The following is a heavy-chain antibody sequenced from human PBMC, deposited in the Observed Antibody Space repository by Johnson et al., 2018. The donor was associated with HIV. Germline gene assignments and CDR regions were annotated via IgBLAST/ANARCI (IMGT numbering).Heavy chain of an antibody. D-gene: IGHD3-22*01. J-gene: IGHJ3*02. CDR3: AKRLGYDSRGDQFDI. Sequence: QVQLVESGGGVVQPGGSLRLSCAASGFTFSSYAMHWVRQAPGKGLEWVAVISYDGSNKYYADSVKGRFTISRDNSKNTLSLQMNSLSVEDTAIYYCAKRLGYDSRGDQFDIWGQGTMVTVSS. CDR2: ISYDGSNK. CDR1: GFTFSSYA. V-gene: IGHV3-30*04.